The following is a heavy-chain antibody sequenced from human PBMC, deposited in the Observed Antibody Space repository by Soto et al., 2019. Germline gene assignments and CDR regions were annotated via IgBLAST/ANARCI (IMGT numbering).Heavy chain of an antibody. J-gene: IGHJ4*02. Sequence: ASVKVSCKASGYTFTSYYMHPVRQAPGQGLEWMGIINRSGGSTSYAQKFQGRVTMTRDTSTSRVYRELSSLKSEYTAVYYCARVPGKYYYGSGSYYPFDYWGQETLVTVAS. D-gene: IGHD3-10*01. CDR2: INRSGGST. CDR3: ARVPGKYYYGSGSYYPFDY. V-gene: IGHV1-46*01. CDR1: GYTFTSYY.